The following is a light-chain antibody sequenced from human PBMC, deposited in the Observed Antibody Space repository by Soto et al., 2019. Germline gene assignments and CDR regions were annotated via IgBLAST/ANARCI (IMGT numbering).Light chain of an antibody. V-gene: IGKV3-20*01. CDR3: QQYGSSPRT. CDR2: GAS. J-gene: IGKJ1*01. CDR1: QSVSSSY. Sequence: EIVLTHSPGTLSLSPGERATLSLRASQSVSSSYLAWYQQKPGQAPRLLIYGASSRATGIPDRFSGSGSGTDFTLTISRLEPEDFAVYYCQQYGSSPRTFGEGTKVDIK.